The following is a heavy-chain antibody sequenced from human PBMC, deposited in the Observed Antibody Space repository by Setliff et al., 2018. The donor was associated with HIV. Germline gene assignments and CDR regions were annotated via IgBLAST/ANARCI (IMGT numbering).Heavy chain of an antibody. CDR2: IYTSGST. CDR3: ARAGAATREAFDI. J-gene: IGHJ3*02. D-gene: IGHD1-26*01. CDR1: GGSISSGSYY. V-gene: IGHV4-61*09. Sequence: SETLSLTCTVSGGSISSGSYYWSWIRQPAGKGLEWIGHIYTSGSTNYNPSLKSRVTISVDTSKNQFSLKLSSVTAADTAVYYCARAGAATREAFDIWGQGTMVTVS.